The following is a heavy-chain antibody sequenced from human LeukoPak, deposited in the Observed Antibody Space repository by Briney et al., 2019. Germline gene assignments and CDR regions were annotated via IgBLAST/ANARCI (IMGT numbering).Heavy chain of an antibody. V-gene: IGHV3-30*01. D-gene: IGHD2-2*02. Sequence: PGRSLRLSCAASGFTFSSYAMHWVRQAPGKGLGWVAVISYDGSNKYYADSVKGRFTISRDNSKNTLYLQMNSLRAEDTAVYYCARNTPAPDVWGKGTTVTVSS. CDR1: GFTFSSYA. CDR3: ARNTPAPDV. J-gene: IGHJ6*04. CDR2: ISYDGSNK.